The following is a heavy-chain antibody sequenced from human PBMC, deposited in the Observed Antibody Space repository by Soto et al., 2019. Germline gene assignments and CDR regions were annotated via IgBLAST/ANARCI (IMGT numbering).Heavy chain of an antibody. V-gene: IGHV3-23*01. CDR3: AKGLKGYYYYYGMDV. CDR2: ISGSGGST. J-gene: IGHJ6*02. Sequence: LRLSCAASGFTFSSYAMSWVRQAPGKGLEWVSAISGSGGSTYYADSVKGRFTISRDNSKNTLYLQMNSLRAEDTAVYYCAKGLKGYYYYYGMDVWGQGTTVTVSS. CDR1: GFTFSSYA.